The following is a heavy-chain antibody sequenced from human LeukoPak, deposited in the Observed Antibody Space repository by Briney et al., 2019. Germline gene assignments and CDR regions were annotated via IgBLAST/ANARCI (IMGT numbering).Heavy chain of an antibody. V-gene: IGHV4-59*08. Sequence: NPSETLSLTCTVSGGSISSYYWSWIRQPPGKGLEWIGYIYYSGSTNYNPSLKSRVTISVDTSKNQFSLKLSSVTAADTAVYYCARVGYGCLIDYWGQGTLVTVSS. CDR1: GGSISSYY. J-gene: IGHJ4*02. D-gene: IGHD5-18*01. CDR2: IYYSGST. CDR3: ARVGYGCLIDY.